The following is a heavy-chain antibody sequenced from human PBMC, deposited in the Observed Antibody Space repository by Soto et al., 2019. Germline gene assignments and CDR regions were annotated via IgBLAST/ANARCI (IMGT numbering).Heavy chain of an antibody. CDR3: EADSSYGSHWVSHFDQ. CDR2: ISATSAKI. J-gene: IGHJ4*02. Sequence: EVQLVESGGGLVQPGGSLRLSCAASGFKFNYYAMNWVRQVPGKGLEWVSYISATSAKIDYADSVKGRFTISRDNARNSLYLQMNSLRDEDTAVYHCEADSSYGSHWVSHFDQWGRGTLVTVSS. V-gene: IGHV3-48*02. D-gene: IGHD3-16*01. CDR1: GFKFNYYA.